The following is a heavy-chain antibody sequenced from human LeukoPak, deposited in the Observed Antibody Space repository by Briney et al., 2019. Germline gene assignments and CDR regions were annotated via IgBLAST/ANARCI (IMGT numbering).Heavy chain of an antibody. CDR3: ARVNLAVADGQFDY. D-gene: IGHD6-19*01. V-gene: IGHV4-59*01. CDR2: IYYSGST. CDR1: GGSISSYY. Sequence: SETLSLTCTVSGGSISSYYWSWIRRPPGKGLEWFGYIYYSGSTNYNPSLKSRVTISVDTSKNQFSLKLSSVTAADTAVYYCARVNLAVADGQFDYWGQGTLVTVSS. J-gene: IGHJ4*02.